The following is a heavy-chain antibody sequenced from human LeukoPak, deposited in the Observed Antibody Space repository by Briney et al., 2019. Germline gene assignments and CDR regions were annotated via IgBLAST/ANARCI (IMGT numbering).Heavy chain of an antibody. CDR3: ARDLESDEGDYGDVLPGY. Sequence: ASVKVSCKASGYTFTSYGISWVRQAPGQGLEWMGWISAYNGNTDYAQNLQGRVTVTTDTSTSTAYMELRSLRSDDTAVYYCARDLESDEGDYGDVLPGYWGQGTLVTVSS. CDR2: ISAYNGNT. V-gene: IGHV1-18*01. CDR1: GYTFTSYG. J-gene: IGHJ4*02. D-gene: IGHD4-17*01.